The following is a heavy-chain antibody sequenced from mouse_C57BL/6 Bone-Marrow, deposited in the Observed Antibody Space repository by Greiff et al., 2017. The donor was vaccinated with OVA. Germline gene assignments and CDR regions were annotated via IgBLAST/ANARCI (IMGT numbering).Heavy chain of an antibody. D-gene: IGHD2-4*01. Sequence: QVQLKESGAELVRPGDSVKMSCKASGYTFTSYNMHWVKQTPRKGLEWIGAIYPGNGDTSYNQKFKGKATLTVDKSSSPAYMQLSSLTSEDSAVYFCARSDYDEDYWGKGTTLTVSS. J-gene: IGHJ2*01. CDR1: GYTFTSYN. CDR2: IYPGNGDT. CDR3: ARSDYDEDY. V-gene: IGHV1-12*01.